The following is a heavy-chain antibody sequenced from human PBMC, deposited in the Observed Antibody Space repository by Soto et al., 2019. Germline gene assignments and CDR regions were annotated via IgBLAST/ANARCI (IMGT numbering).Heavy chain of an antibody. CDR2: IISSGSTI. CDR1: GFTLSSYE. Sequence: GGSLRLSCAASGFTLSSYEMNWVRPAPGKGLEWVSYIISSGSTIYYADAVKGRFTISRDNAKNSLYLQMNSLRAEDTAVYYCASRTLERLYDYYGMDVWGQGTAVTVSS. D-gene: IGHD1-1*01. J-gene: IGHJ6*02. CDR3: ASRTLERLYDYYGMDV. V-gene: IGHV3-48*03.